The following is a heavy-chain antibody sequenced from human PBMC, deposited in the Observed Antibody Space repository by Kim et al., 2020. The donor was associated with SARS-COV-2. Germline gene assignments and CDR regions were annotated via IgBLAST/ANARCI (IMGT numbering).Heavy chain of an antibody. D-gene: IGHD3-9*01. CDR3: ATAPVVYYDILTGQNYYYGMDV. Sequence: ASVKVPARFPDTPSLNYPCTGCDRLLEKGLSGWEVFDPEDGETIYAQKFQGRVTMTEDTSTDTAYMELSSLRSEDTAVYYCATAPVVYYDILTGQNYYYGMDVWGQGTTVTVSS. CDR2: FDPEDGET. V-gene: IGHV1-24*01. J-gene: IGHJ6*02. CDR1: DTPSLNYP.